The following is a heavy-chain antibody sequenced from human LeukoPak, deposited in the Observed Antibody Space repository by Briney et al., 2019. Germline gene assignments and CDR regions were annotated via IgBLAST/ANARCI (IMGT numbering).Heavy chain of an antibody. J-gene: IGHJ5*02. CDR3: ARGGSSGYDRTNWFDP. D-gene: IGHD3-22*01. CDR1: GGSFSGYY. V-gene: IGHV4-34*01. Sequence: SETLSLTCAVYGGSFSGYYWSWIRQPPGKGLEWIGEIYHSGSTNYNPSLKSRVTISVDKPKNQFSLKLSSVTAADTAVYYCARGGSSGYDRTNWFDPWGQGTLVTVSS. CDR2: IYHSGST.